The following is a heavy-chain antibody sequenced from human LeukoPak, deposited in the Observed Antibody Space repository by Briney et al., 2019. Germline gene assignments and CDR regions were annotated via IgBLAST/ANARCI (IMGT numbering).Heavy chain of an antibody. D-gene: IGHD6-19*01. J-gene: IGHJ4*02. CDR2: ISGSGGST. CDR3: VTAVASYYFDY. V-gene: IGHV3-23*01. Sequence: GGSLRLSCAASGFTFSSYAMSWVRQAPGKGLEWVSAISGSGGSTYYADSVKGRFTISRDNAKNSLYLQMNSLRAEDTAVYYCVTAVASYYFDYWGQGTLVTVSS. CDR1: GFTFSSYA.